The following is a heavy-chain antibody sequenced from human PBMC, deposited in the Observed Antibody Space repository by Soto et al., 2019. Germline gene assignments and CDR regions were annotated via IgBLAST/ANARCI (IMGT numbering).Heavy chain of an antibody. D-gene: IGHD2-2*01. J-gene: IGHJ4*02. Sequence: EVQLVESGGGLIKPGGSLRLSCAASGFTFSNAWMVWVRQAPGKGLEWIGLIKSKTDGETTAYAAPVKGRFTISRDDSKNTVYLPMDSLKAEDTGVYYCTTEEIVSAGIYYDYWGEGTLVTVSS. V-gene: IGHV3-15*01. CDR1: GFTFSNAW. CDR2: IKSKTDGETT. CDR3: TTEEIVSAGIYYDY.